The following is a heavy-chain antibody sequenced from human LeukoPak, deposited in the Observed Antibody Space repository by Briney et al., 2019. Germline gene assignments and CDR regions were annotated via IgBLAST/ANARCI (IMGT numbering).Heavy chain of an antibody. V-gene: IGHV4-30-2*01. Sequence: SETLSLTCTVSGGSVSSGSYYWSWIRQPPGKGLEWIGYIYHSGSTYYNPSLKSRVTISVDRSKNQFSLKLSSVTAADTAVYYCARGPDPDGYNDYWGQGTLVTVSS. CDR3: ARGPDPDGYNDY. CDR2: IYHSGST. D-gene: IGHD5-24*01. J-gene: IGHJ4*02. CDR1: GGSVSSGSYY.